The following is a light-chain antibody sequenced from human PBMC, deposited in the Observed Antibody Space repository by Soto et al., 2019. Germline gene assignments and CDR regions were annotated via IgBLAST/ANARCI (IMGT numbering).Light chain of an antibody. CDR1: ESISYN. V-gene: IGKV3-15*01. CDR2: GAS. J-gene: IGKJ1*01. CDR3: QQYSDWWT. Sequence: EVVLTQSPATLSVSPGAGATLSCRASESISYNLAWYQQKPGQAPRLLIYGASSRATGVPARFSGSGSGTEFTLTISSLQSEDFAVYYCQQYSDWWTFGQGTKVDIK.